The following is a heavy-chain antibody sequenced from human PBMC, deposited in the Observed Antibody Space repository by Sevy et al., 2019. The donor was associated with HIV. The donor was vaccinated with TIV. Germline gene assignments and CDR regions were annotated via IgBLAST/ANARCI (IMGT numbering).Heavy chain of an antibody. CDR2: IYSGGNT. CDR1: EFTVSSKY. CDR3: ATTSTPLYYYALDV. Sequence: GGSLRLSCAASEFTVSSKYMSWVRQAPGKGLEWVSVIYSGGNTYYADSVKGRFTISREFSKNTLYLQMNSLSAEDTAIDYCATTSTPLYYYALDVWGQGTTVTVSS. V-gene: IGHV3-53*03. J-gene: IGHJ6*02. D-gene: IGHD2-15*01.